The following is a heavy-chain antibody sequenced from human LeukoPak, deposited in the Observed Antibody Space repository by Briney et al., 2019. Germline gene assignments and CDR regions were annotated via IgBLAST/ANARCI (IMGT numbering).Heavy chain of an antibody. J-gene: IGHJ5*02. CDR3: ARYYYGSGSYYNVAWFDP. V-gene: IGHV4-59*11. CDR2: IAYTGST. CDR1: GASISSHY. Sequence: SETLSLTCTVSGASISSHYWSWIRQPPGKGQEWIGNIAYTGSTNYNPSLKSRVTISVDTSRNQFSLKLSSVTAADTAVYFCARYYYGSGSYYNVAWFDPWGQGTLVTVSS. D-gene: IGHD3-10*01.